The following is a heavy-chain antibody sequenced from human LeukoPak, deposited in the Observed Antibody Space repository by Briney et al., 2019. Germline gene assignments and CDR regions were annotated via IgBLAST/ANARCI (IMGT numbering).Heavy chain of an antibody. V-gene: IGHV4-39*01. CDR3: AGLIRPGWSDP. Sequence: MASETLSLTCTVSGASISSSTDYWGWIRQPPGKGLEWIANIYYSGSTYYNPSLKSRVTISVDTSKNQFSLKLSSVTAADTAVYYCAGLIRPGWSDPWGQGTLVTVSS. CDR2: IYYSGST. D-gene: IGHD1-14*01. CDR1: GASISSSTDY. J-gene: IGHJ5*02.